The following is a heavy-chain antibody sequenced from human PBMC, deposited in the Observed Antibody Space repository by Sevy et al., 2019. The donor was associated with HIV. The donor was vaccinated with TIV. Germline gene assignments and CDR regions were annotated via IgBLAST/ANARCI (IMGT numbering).Heavy chain of an antibody. Sequence: GESLKISCAASGFTFSSYDMHWVRQATGKGLEWVSAIGTAGDTYYPGSVKGRCTISRENATNSLYLQMNSLRAGDTAVYYCARGRGLDQLHYYYYGMDVWGQGTTVTFS. J-gene: IGHJ6*02. CDR2: IGTAGDT. CDR3: ARGRGLDQLHYYYYGMDV. D-gene: IGHD2-2*01. V-gene: IGHV3-13*01. CDR1: GFTFSSYD.